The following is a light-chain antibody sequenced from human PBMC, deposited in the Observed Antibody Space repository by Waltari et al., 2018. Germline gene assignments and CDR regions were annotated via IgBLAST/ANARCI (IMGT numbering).Light chain of an antibody. CDR2: DAS. CDR3: QQYDVWWT. CDR1: QSISYH. Sequence: EIVMTQSPATLSMSLGERATLSCRASQSISYHVAWFQQKPGQAPRLLIYDASARATGVPARFSGSGSGTEFTLSISGLQSEDSAVYYCQQYDVWWTFGQGTKVEIK. J-gene: IGKJ1*01. V-gene: IGKV3-15*01.